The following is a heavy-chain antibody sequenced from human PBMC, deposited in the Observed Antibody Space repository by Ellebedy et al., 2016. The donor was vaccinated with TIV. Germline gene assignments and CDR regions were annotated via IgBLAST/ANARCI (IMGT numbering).Heavy chain of an antibody. CDR2: VSESGTT. D-gene: IGHD5-12*01. J-gene: IGHJ6*03. V-gene: IGHV4-59*13. CDR1: GGSISDNK. CDR3: AREVRGRGYDGRDFHFFFYMDV. Sequence: SETLSLXXKVSGGSISDNKLNWIRQTPGRGLEWIGYVSESGTTDYSSSLKSRVTLSMDTSKKDFSLTLTSVTAADTGVYYCAREVRGRGYDGRDFHFFFYMDVWGKGTTVTVS.